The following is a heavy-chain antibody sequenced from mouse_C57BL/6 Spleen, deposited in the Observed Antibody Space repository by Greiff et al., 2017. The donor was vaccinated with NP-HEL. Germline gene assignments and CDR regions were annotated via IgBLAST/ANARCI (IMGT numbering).Heavy chain of an antibody. CDR2: IYPGDGDT. D-gene: IGHD2-2*01. J-gene: IGHJ2*01. Sequence: QVQLQQSGAELVKPGASVKISCKASGYAFSSYWMNWVKQRPGKGLEWIGQIYPGDGDTNYNGKFKGKATLTADKSSSTAYMQLSSLTSEDSAVYICARRKTMVTVYYFDYWGQGTTLTVSS. CDR1: GYAFSSYW. CDR3: ARRKTMVTVYYFDY. V-gene: IGHV1-80*01.